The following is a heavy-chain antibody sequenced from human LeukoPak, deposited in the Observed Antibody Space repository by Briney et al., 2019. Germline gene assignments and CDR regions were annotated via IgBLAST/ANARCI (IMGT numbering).Heavy chain of an antibody. CDR3: AKDRRFWYGDYVPFDY. J-gene: IGHJ4*02. V-gene: IGHV3-23*01. CDR1: GFTFGSYA. Sequence: GGSLRLSCATSGFTFGSYAMTWVRQAPGKGLEWVSGITGIDGSTYYADSVKGRFTISRDNSKNTLYLQMNSLRGEDTAAYYCAKDRRFWYGDYVPFDYWGQGTLVTVSS. CDR2: ITGIDGST. D-gene: IGHD4-17*01.